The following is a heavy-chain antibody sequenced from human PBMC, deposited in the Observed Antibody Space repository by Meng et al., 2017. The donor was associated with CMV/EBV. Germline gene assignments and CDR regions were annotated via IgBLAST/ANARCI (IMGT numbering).Heavy chain of an antibody. CDR2: IRYDGSNK. Sequence: GESLKISCAASGFTFSSYGMHWVRQAPGKGLERVAFIRYDGSNKYYADSVKGRFTISRDNSKNTLYLQMNSLRAEDTAMYCCARHIAICSSTSCYTRGDNWFDPWGQGTLVTVSS. D-gene: IGHD2-2*02. CDR1: GFTFSSYG. V-gene: IGHV3-30*02. CDR3: ARHIAICSSTSCYTRGDNWFDP. J-gene: IGHJ5*02.